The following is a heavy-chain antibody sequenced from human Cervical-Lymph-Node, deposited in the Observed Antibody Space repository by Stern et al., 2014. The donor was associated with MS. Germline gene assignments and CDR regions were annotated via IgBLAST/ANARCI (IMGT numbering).Heavy chain of an antibody. Sequence: QLVESGGGVVQPGRSLRLSCTASGFTFINSGMHWVRQAPGKGLEWVAVIWYDGSKEYYADSVKGRFTISRDNFKNTLYLQMNSLRAEDTAVYYCARRRSLLGLYGMDVWGQGTTVTVSS. CDR3: ARRRSLLGLYGMDV. CDR2: IWYDGSKE. CDR1: GFTFINSG. D-gene: IGHD3-16*01. J-gene: IGHJ6*02. V-gene: IGHV3-33*01.